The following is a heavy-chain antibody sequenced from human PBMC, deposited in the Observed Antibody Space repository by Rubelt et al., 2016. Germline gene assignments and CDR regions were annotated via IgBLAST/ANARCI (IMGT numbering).Heavy chain of an antibody. CDR2: IYYSGST. J-gene: IGHJ4*02. Sequence: VQLQESGPGLVKPSETLSLTCTVSGGSINDYYWNWIRQPPGKGLEWIGYIYYSGSTSYNPSLKSRGTILVDTSKNQLSLKLRSVTAADTAIYYCARGGDRDYGHYWGQGTLVTVSS. D-gene: IGHD4-17*01. CDR1: GGSINDYY. CDR3: ARGGDRDYGHY. V-gene: IGHV4-59*01.